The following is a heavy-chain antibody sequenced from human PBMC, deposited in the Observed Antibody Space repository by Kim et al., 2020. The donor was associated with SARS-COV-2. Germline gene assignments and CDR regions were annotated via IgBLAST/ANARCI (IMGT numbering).Heavy chain of an antibody. CDR3: ARGPDWNLDY. D-gene: IGHD1-1*01. CDR1: GFTFSSHA. CDR2: IGPDGAT. J-gene: IGHJ4*02. Sequence: GGSLRLSCAASGFTFSSHAMHWVRQVTGKGLEWVSTIGPDGATYYPGSVKGRFTVSRDNAKNSLSLQMSSLRVGDTALYYCARGPDWNLDYWGQGTLVTASS. V-gene: IGHV3-13*01.